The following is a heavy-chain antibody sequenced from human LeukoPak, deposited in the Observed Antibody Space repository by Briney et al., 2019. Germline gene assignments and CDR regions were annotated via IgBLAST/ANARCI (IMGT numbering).Heavy chain of an antibody. J-gene: IGHJ5*02. V-gene: IGHV1-18*01. CDR3: ARVLWSSGWCSYNWFDP. D-gene: IGHD6-19*01. Sequence: ASVKVSCKASGYTFTSYGISWVRQAPGQGLEWMGWISAYNGNTNYAQKLQGRVTMTTDTSTSTAYMELRSLRSDDTAVYYCARVLWSSGWCSYNWFDPWGQGTLVTVSS. CDR1: GYTFTSYG. CDR2: ISAYNGNT.